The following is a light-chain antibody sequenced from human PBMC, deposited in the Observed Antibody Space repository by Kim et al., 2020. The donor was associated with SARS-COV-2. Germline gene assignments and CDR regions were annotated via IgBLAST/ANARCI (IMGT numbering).Light chain of an antibody. Sequence: IRMTQSPSSLSASVGDRVTITCRSSQSISSYLNWYQQKPGKAPNLLIYAASTLQSGVPSRFTGSGSGTDFTLTISSLQPEDFAIYYCQESYSIPYTFGQGTKVDIK. CDR2: AAS. CDR3: QESYSIPYT. V-gene: IGKV1-39*01. CDR1: QSISSY. J-gene: IGKJ2*01.